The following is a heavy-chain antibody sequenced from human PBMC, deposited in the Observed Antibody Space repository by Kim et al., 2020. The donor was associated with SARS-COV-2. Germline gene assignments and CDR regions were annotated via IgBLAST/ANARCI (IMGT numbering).Heavy chain of an antibody. D-gene: IGHD3-3*01. CDR3: TRSDFGSGYYADY. Sequence: EYAASVKGRFTISRDESKSIAYLQMNSLKTEDTAVYYCTRSDFGSGYYADYWGQGTLVTVSS. V-gene: IGHV3-49*02. J-gene: IGHJ4*02.